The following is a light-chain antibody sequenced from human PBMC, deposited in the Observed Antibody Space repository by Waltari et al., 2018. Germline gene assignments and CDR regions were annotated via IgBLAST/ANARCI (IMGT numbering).Light chain of an antibody. CDR1: QSVTSN. Sequence: EIVMTQSPAALSVSPGERATLSCRASQSVTSNLAWYQKKRGHSPRLLIYDASIRATGIPARFSGRGSGTEFTLTISSLQSEDFAVYYSQQYNNLQTFGQGTKLELK. J-gene: IGKJ2*01. CDR2: DAS. V-gene: IGKV3D-15*01. CDR3: QQYNNLQT.